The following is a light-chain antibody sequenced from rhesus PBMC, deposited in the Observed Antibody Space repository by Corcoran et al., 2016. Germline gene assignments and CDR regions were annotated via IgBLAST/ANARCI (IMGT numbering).Light chain of an antibody. J-gene: IGLJ1*01. Sequence: QAAPTQSPSVSGSPGQSVTISCIGTSSDIGDYNRVSWYQQHPGKAPKLMIYEVSKRPSGVSDRVSGSKSGNTASLTISVLQAEDEADYYCNSYASSSTCIFGAGTRLTVL. CDR1: SSDIGDYNR. V-gene: IGLV2-13*03. CDR3: NSYASSSTCI. CDR2: EVS.